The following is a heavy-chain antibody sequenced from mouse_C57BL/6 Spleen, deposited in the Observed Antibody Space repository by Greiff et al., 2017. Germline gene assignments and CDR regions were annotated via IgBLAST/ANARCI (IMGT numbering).Heavy chain of an antibody. CDR1: GYTFTIYW. V-gene: IGHV1-69*01. J-gene: IGHJ2*01. D-gene: IGHD2-5*01. Sequence: QVQLQQPGAELVMPGASVKLSCKASGYTFTIYWMHWVKQRPGQGLEWIGEIDPSDSYTNYTQKFQGKSTLTVDKSSSTAYMQLSSLTSEDSAVYYCARDDSNHYFDYWGQGTTLTVSA. CDR3: ARDDSNHYFDY. CDR2: IDPSDSYT.